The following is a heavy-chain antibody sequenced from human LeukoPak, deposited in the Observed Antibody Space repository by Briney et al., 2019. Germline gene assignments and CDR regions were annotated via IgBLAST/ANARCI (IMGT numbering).Heavy chain of an antibody. J-gene: IGHJ4*02. D-gene: IGHD5-24*01. CDR2: IYSGGST. V-gene: IGHV3-53*01. CDR1: GFTVSSNY. Sequence: GGSLRLSCAASGFTVSSNYMSWVRQAPGKGLEWVSVIYSGGSTYYADSVKGRFTISRDNAKNSLYLQMNSLRVEDTAVYYCATARWLQFPFDYWGQGTLVTVSS. CDR3: ATARWLQFPFDY.